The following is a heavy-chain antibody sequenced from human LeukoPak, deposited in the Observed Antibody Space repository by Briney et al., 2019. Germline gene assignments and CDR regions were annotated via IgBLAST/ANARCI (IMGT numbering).Heavy chain of an antibody. J-gene: IGHJ4*02. CDR2: IYPGDSDT. Sequence: GESLKISCKASVFSFTNYWIAWVRQTPGQGLEWMGSIYPGDSDTRYNPSFQGQVTISADKSIKTAYLQWSSLKAPDTAIYYCARRGGGSTGGFYFDYWGQGSLVTVSS. CDR3: ARRGGGSTGGFYFDY. V-gene: IGHV5-51*01. CDR1: VFSFTNYW. D-gene: IGHD1-1*01.